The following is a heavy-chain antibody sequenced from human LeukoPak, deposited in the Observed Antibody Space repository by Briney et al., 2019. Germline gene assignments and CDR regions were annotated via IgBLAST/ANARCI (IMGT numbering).Heavy chain of an antibody. V-gene: IGHV3-74*01. Sequence: GGSLRLSCAASGFTFSTDWMHWVRQGPGKGLVWVARINPDGSVTSHADSVKGRFTISRDNAKSTLYLQMNSLRAEDTAVYFCARDSGSGSYSGYWGLGTLVTVSS. CDR2: INPDGSVT. CDR3: ARDSGSGSYSGY. D-gene: IGHD3-10*01. CDR1: GFTFSTDW. J-gene: IGHJ4*02.